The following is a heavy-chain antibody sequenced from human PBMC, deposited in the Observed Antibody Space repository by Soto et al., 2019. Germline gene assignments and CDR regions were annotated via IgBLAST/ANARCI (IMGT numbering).Heavy chain of an antibody. CDR1: GGSISSDS. J-gene: IGHJ4*02. V-gene: IGHV4-59*01. D-gene: IGHD6-19*01. Sequence: QVQLQESGPGLVKPSETLSLTCTVSGGSISSDSWSWIRQSPGKALEWIGYSYYNGVTKYNPSLKSRVTISVDTSQNQFSLRLTSVTAADTAVYYCARRSRSSRGWYFLDYWGQGTLVTVSS. CDR3: ARRSRSSRGWYFLDY. CDR2: SYYNGVT.